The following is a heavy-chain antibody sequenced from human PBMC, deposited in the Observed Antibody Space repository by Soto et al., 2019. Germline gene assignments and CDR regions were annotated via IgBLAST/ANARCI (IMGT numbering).Heavy chain of an antibody. Sequence: PTLSLTCAITRDSVSGTSAGWSWVRQSPSRGLEWLGRTYYRSKWYYEYAVSVRGRITINPDTSKNQHSLQLNSVTPEDTAVYFCARGEQYSGRIFDYWGQGTLVTVSS. CDR1: RDSVSGTSAG. V-gene: IGHV6-1*01. J-gene: IGHJ4*01. CDR2: TYYRSKWYY. CDR3: ARGEQYSGRIFDY. D-gene: IGHD1-26*01.